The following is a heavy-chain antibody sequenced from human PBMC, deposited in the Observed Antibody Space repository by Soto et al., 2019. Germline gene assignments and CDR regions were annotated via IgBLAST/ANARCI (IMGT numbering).Heavy chain of an antibody. CDR2: ISAYNGNT. D-gene: IGHD3-22*01. Sequence: ASVKVSCKASGYTFTSYGISWVRQAPGQGLEWMGWISAYNGNTNYAQKLQGRVTMTTDKSKSQLFLKLSSVTAPDTAVYYCARQIYDSSGYYYAYWGQGTLVTVSS. CDR3: ARQIYDSSGYYYAY. V-gene: IGHV1-18*01. J-gene: IGHJ4*02. CDR1: GYTFTSYG.